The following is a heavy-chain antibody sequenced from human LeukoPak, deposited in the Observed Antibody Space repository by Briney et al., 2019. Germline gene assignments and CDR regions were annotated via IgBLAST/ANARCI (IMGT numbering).Heavy chain of an antibody. J-gene: IGHJ6*02. D-gene: IGHD2-2*02. Sequence: ASVKVSCKASEYTFTSYDINWVRQATGQGLEWMGWMNPNSGNTGYAQKFQGRVTTTRNTSISTAYMELSSLRSEDTAVYYCARALIYCSSTSCHSPGGVDVWGQGTTVTVSS. CDR1: EYTFTSYD. V-gene: IGHV1-8*01. CDR2: MNPNSGNT. CDR3: ARALIYCSSTSCHSPGGVDV.